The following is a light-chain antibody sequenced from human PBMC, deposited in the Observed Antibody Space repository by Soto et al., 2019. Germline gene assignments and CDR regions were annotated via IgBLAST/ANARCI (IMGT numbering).Light chain of an antibody. V-gene: IGKV3-20*01. CDR2: GAS. CDR3: QHYGSSPGLT. CDR1: QSVTSSS. Sequence: EIVLTHSPCTLSLSPVERATLFCSAIQSVTSSSIAWHQQKPGQAPRLLIYGASSRATGIPDRFSASGSGTDFTLTISRLESEDSAVYYCQHYGSSPGLTFGGGTKVDIK. J-gene: IGKJ4*01.